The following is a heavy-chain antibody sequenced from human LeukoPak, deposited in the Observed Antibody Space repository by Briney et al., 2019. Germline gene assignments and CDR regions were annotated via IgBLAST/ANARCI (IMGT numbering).Heavy chain of an antibody. Sequence: ASVKVSCKASGYTFTGYYMHWVRQAPGQGLEWMGWIKPNSGGTNYAQKFQGRVTMTRDTSISTAHMEMSRLRSDDTAVYYCARANFLYCSSTTCLFDYRGQGTLVTVSS. J-gene: IGHJ4*02. V-gene: IGHV1-2*02. CDR1: GYTFTGYY. CDR3: ARANFLYCSSTTCLFDY. D-gene: IGHD2-2*01. CDR2: IKPNSGGT.